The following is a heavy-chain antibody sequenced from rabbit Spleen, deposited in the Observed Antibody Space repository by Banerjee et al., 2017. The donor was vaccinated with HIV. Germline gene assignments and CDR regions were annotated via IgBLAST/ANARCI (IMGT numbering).Heavy chain of an antibody. CDR2: IAGSSSDFT. CDR1: GFSFSSSDY. J-gene: IGHJ6*01. V-gene: IGHV1S40*01. CDR3: ARDSGTSFSSYGMDL. Sequence: QSLEESGGGLVQPEGSLALTCKASGFSFSSSDYICWVRQAPGKGLEWISCIAGSSSDFTYSATWAKGRFTCSKTSSTTVTLQMTSLTAADTATYFCARDSGTSFSSYGMDLWGPGTLVTVS. D-gene: IGHD8-1*01.